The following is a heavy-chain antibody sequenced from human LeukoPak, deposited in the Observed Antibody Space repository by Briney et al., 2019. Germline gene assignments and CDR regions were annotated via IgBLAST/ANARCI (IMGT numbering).Heavy chain of an antibody. Sequence: ASVKVSCKASGYTFTGYYMHWVRQAPGQGLEWMGIINPSGGSTSYAQKFQGRVTMTRDTSTSTVYMELSSLRSEDTAVYYCARGGFLYYYDSSGYYYTFDYWGQGTLVTVSS. CDR3: ARGGFLYYYDSSGYYYTFDY. CDR1: GYTFTGYY. CDR2: INPSGGST. V-gene: IGHV1-46*01. J-gene: IGHJ4*02. D-gene: IGHD3-22*01.